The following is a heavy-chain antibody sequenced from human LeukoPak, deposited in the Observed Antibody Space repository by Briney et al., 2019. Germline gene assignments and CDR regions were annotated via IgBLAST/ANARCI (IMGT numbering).Heavy chain of an antibody. Sequence: SQTLSLTCAVSGGSISSGGYSWSWIRQPPGKGLEWIGYIYHSGSTYYNPSLKSRVTISVDTSKNQFSLKLSSVTAADTAVYYCARVVAATSLYYYYYGMDVWGQGTTVTVSS. CDR1: GGSISSGGYS. J-gene: IGHJ6*02. D-gene: IGHD2-15*01. CDR3: ARVVAATSLYYYYYGMDV. V-gene: IGHV4-30-2*01. CDR2: IYHSGST.